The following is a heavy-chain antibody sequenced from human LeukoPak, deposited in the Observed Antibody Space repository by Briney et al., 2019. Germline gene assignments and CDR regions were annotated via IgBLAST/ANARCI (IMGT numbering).Heavy chain of an antibody. CDR3: ARLHSTYSSGWSRHFDY. V-gene: IGHV4-59*01. J-gene: IGHJ4*02. D-gene: IGHD6-19*01. CDR2: IYYSGST. Sequence: GSLRLSCAASGFTFSSYAMSWIRQPPGKGLEWIGYIYYSGSTNYNPSLKSRVTISVDTSKNQFSVKLSSVTAADTAVYYCARLHSTYSSGWSRHFDYWGQGTLVTVSS. CDR1: GFTFSSYA.